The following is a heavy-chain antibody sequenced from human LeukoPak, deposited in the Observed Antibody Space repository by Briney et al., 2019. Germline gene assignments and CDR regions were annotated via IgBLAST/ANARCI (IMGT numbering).Heavy chain of an antibody. D-gene: IGHD3-9*01. J-gene: IGHJ4*02. CDR1: GYTFTGYY. CDR3: ARDHYDTAEGIDY. V-gene: IGHV1-2*02. Sequence: ASVKVSCKASGYTFTGYYMHRVRQALGQGLEWMGWINPNSGGTNYAQKFQGRVTMTRDTSISTAYMELSRLRSDDTAVYYCARDHYDTAEGIDYWGQGTLVTVSS. CDR2: INPNSGGT.